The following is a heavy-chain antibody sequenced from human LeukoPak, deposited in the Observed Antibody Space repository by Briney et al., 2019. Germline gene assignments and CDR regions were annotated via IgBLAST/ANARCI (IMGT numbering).Heavy chain of an antibody. CDR3: ARRRDLYSGSYYTFDY. D-gene: IGHD1-26*01. J-gene: IGHJ4*02. Sequence: GESLKISCEASGYTFTSYWVGWVRQMPGKGLEWMGIIYPGDSDTRYSPSFQGQVTISADKSISTAYLQWSSLKASDTAMYYCARRRDLYSGSYYTFDYWGQGTLVTVSS. CDR2: IYPGDSDT. CDR1: GYTFTSYW. V-gene: IGHV5-51*01.